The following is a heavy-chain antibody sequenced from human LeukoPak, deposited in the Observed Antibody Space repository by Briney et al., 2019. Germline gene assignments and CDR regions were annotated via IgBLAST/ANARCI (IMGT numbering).Heavy chain of an antibody. D-gene: IGHD6-6*01. V-gene: IGHV4-39*07. CDR1: GGSISSSSYY. J-gene: IGHJ4*02. CDR3: ARDYSSSSGEFDY. Sequence: SETVSLTCTVSGGSISSSSYYWGWIRQPPGKGLEWIGSIYHSGSTYYNPSLKSRVTISVDTSKNQFSLKLSSVTAADTAVYYCARDYSSSSGEFDYWGQGTLVTVSS. CDR2: IYHSGST.